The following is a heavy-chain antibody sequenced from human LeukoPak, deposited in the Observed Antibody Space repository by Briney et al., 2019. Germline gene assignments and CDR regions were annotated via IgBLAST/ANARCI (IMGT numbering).Heavy chain of an antibody. Sequence: SQTLSLTCAISGDSVSSSSVAWNWIRQSPSRGLEWLGSTYDRSKDYAESVKGRITINSDTSNNQFYLQLNSVTPEDTAVYFCARGINSAFDIWGQGTMVTVSS. CDR1: GDSVSSSSVA. V-gene: IGHV6-1*01. D-gene: IGHD2/OR15-2a*01. J-gene: IGHJ3*02. CDR3: ARGINSAFDI. CDR2: TYDRSK.